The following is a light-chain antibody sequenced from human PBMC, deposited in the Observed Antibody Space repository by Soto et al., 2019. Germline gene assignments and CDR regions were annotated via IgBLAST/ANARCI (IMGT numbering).Light chain of an antibody. CDR3: GTWDSSLIAL. J-gene: IGLJ1*01. CDR2: ENS. V-gene: IGLV1-51*02. Sequence: QTVVTQPPSESAAPGQKVTISCSGNSSNIGSNDVSWYQQLPGKAPKLLIYENSQRPSGIPDRFSGSKSGTSATLGITGLQTGDEADYYCGTWDSSLIALFGTGTKLTVL. CDR1: SSNIGSND.